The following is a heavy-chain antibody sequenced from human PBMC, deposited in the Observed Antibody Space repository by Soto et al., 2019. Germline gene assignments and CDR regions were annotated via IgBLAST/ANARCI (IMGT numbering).Heavy chain of an antibody. CDR2: IYYSGST. Sequence: PSETLSLTCTVSGGSISSSSYYWGWIRQPPGKGLEWIGSIYYSGSTYYNPSLKSRVTISVDTSKNQFSLKLSSVTAADTAVYYCARRRGYCSGGSCFLEDYYYYGMDVWGQGTTVTVSS. CDR1: GGSISSSSYY. V-gene: IGHV4-39*01. CDR3: ARRRGYCSGGSCFLEDYYYYGMDV. J-gene: IGHJ6*02. D-gene: IGHD2-15*01.